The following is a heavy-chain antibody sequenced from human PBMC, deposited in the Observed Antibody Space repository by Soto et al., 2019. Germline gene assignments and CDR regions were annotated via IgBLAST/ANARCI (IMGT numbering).Heavy chain of an antibody. J-gene: IGHJ4*02. D-gene: IGHD1-1*01. CDR1: GCSISSNA. CDR2: ISARGDTT. Sequence: VAALRLSCAASGCSISSNARYWVRQAPGKGLEWVSGISARGDTTHYADSEKGRFTIVRDTSKNTLYLQLNTLRADDTAVYYCAKDKPGTTSFDYWGQGRLVTVSS. V-gene: IGHV3-23*01. CDR3: AKDKPGTTSFDY.